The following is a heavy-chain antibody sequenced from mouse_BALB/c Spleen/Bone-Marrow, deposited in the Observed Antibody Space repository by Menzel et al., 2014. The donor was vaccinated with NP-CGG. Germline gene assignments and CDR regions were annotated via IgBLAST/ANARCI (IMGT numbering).Heavy chain of an antibody. CDR3: ARGGHGSY. Sequence: QVQLQQSGAELVRPGTSAKVSCKASGYAFTNYLIEWVKQRPGQGLEWIGVINPGSGGTNYNEKFKGKATLTADNSSNTAYMHLSSLTSDDSAVYFCARGGHGSYWGQGTTLTVSS. V-gene: IGHV1-54*03. J-gene: IGHJ2*01. CDR1: GYAFTNYL. CDR2: INPGSGGT. D-gene: IGHD2-2*01.